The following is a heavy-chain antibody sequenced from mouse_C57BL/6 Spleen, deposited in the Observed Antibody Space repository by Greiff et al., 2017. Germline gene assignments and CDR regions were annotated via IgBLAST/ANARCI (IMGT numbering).Heavy chain of an antibody. D-gene: IGHD2-14*01. CDR3: TRDWVLSRYFDV. V-gene: IGHV1-15*01. J-gene: IGHJ1*03. CDR2: IDPETGGT. CDR1: GYTFTDYE. Sequence: QVQLKESGAELVRPGASVTLSCKASGYTFTDYEMHWVKQTPVHGLEWIGAIDPETGGTAYNQKFKGKAILTADKSSSTAYMELRSLTSEDSAVYYCTRDWVLSRYFDVWGTGTTVTVSS.